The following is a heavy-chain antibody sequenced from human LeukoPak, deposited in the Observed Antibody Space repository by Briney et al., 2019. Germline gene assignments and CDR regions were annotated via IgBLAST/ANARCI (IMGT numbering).Heavy chain of an antibody. D-gene: IGHD2-21*02. Sequence: PGGSLRPSCAASGFTFSSYWMSWVRQAPGKGLEWVANIKQDGSEKYYVDSVKGRFTISRDNAKNSLYLQMNSLRAEDTAVYYCARDHYCGGDCPAWFDPWGQGTLVTVSS. CDR1: GFTFSSYW. CDR3: ARDHYCGGDCPAWFDP. CDR2: IKQDGSEK. J-gene: IGHJ5*02. V-gene: IGHV3-7*01.